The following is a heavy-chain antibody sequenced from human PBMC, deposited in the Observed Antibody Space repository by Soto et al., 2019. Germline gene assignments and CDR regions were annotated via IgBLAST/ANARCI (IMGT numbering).Heavy chain of an antibody. V-gene: IGHV1-18*01. J-gene: IGHJ5*02. CDR3: ARGPADGHLKWLGFDP. D-gene: IGHD3-3*01. Sequence: QVQLVQSGAEVKKPGASVKVSCKASGYTFTSYGIGWVRQAPGQGLEWMGWISAYNGNTNYAQKLQGRVTMTTDTSTSTAYVELRSLRSDDTAVYYCARGPADGHLKWLGFDPWGQGTLVTVSS. CDR2: ISAYNGNT. CDR1: GYTFTSYG.